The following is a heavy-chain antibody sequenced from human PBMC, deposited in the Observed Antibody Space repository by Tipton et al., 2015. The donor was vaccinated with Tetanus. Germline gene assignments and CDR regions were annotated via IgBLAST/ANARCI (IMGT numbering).Heavy chain of an antibody. CDR2: IYYTGST. CDR1: GASISSGGYY. Sequence: TLSLTCSVSGASISSGGYYWTWIRQHPGKGLEWIGYIYYTGSTYYTPSLKSRVTISVDTSKTQFSLKLSSVTAADTAVYYCARVRGSYCLLVYWGQGDLVTVSS. D-gene: IGHD1-26*01. J-gene: IGHJ4*02. CDR3: ARVRGSYCLLVY. V-gene: IGHV4-31*03.